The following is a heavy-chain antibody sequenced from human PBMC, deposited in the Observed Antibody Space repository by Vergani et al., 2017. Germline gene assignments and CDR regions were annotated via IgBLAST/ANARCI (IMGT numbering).Heavy chain of an antibody. D-gene: IGHD2-2*01. Sequence: EVQLVESGGGLVQPGGSLRLSCAASGFTFSSYWMHWVRQAPGKGLVWVSCINSDGSSTSYADSVKGRFTISRDNAKNTLYLQMNSLRAEDTAVYYCARGLLQCSSTSCYYYWGQGTLVTVSS. J-gene: IGHJ4*02. V-gene: IGHV3-74*01. CDR3: ARGLLQCSSTSCYYY. CDR1: GFTFSSYW. CDR2: INSDGSST.